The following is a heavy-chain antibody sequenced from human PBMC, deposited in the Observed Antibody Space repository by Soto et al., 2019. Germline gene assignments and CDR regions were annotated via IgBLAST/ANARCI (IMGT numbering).Heavy chain of an antibody. CDR1: VDTFSSYA. J-gene: IGHJ5*02. V-gene: IGHV1-69*01. Sequence: QVQLVQSGAEVKKPGSSVKVSCKASVDTFSSYAISWVRQAPGQGLEWMGGIIPILGTANYAQKFQGRVTLTADESTSTAYMELSSLRSEDTAVYYCARGRGMATIPFDPWGQGTLVTVSS. D-gene: IGHD5-12*01. CDR3: ARGRGMATIPFDP. CDR2: IIPILGTA.